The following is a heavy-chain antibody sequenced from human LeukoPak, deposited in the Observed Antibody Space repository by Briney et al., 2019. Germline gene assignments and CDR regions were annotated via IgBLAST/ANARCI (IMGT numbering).Heavy chain of an antibody. V-gene: IGHV4-4*08. Sequence: PSETLSRTCAVSGGSINSHYWGWIRHPPGKGLQWIGDIYSTGKNNYNPSLKSRVTISLDTSKSHLSLNLTSVLAADTAIYYCVRRDTGWNYFDYWGQGILVTVSS. CDR3: VRRDTGWNYFDY. CDR2: IYSTGKN. J-gene: IGHJ4*02. CDR1: GGSINSHY. D-gene: IGHD6-19*01.